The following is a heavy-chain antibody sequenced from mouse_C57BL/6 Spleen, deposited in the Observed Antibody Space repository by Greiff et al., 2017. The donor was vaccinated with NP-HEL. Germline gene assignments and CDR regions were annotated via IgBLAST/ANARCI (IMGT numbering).Heavy chain of an antibody. Sequence: EVKLVESGGGLVQPGGSMKLSCVASGFTFSNYWMNWVRQSPEKGLEWVAQIRLKSDNYATHYAESVKGRFTISRDDSKSSVYLQMNNLRAEDTGIYYCVDGYYVDFFAYWGQGTLVTVSA. CDR3: VDGYYVDFFAY. CDR1: GFTFSNYW. V-gene: IGHV6-3*01. D-gene: IGHD2-3*01. CDR2: IRLKSDNYAT. J-gene: IGHJ3*01.